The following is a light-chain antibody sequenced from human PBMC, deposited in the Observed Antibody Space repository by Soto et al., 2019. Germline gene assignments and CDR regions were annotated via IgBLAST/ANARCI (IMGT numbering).Light chain of an antibody. CDR2: QIS. J-gene: IGKJ1*01. V-gene: IGKV2-24*01. Sequence: IVLTQTPLSSAVTLGQPASFSCGSSESLVHSDGKTYLGWLHLRPGQPPRLLIYQISRRPPGVPARLGGSVASTNFTLKISRVEPEDVGMFYCMQASQCRTVGQGTKVDIQ. CDR3: MQASQCRT. CDR1: ESLVHSDGKTY.